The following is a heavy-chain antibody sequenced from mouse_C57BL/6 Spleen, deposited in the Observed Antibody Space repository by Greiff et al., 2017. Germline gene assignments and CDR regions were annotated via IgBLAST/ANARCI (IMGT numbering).Heavy chain of an antibody. CDR3: AREGDGNGYVGG. Sequence: EVMLVESEGGLVQPGSSMKLSCTASGFTFSDYYMAWVRQVPEQGLEWVANINCDGSRTYYLDSLKGPFIISRDNAKNILYLQLSSLKSEDTATYYCAREGDGNGYVGGWGTGTTVTVAS. CDR1: GFTFSDYY. J-gene: IGHJ1*03. CDR2: INCDGSRT. D-gene: IGHD2-1*01. V-gene: IGHV5-16*01.